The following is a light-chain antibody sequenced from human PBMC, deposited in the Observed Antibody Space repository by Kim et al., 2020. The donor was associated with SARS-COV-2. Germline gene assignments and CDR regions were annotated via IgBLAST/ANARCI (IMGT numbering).Light chain of an antibody. Sequence: ANINCKSSQSVLYSSNNKNYLAWYQQKPGQPPKLLIYWASTRESGVPDRFSGSGSGTDFTLTISSLQAEDVAVYYCQQYYSTPLTFGQGTKVEIK. J-gene: IGKJ1*01. CDR2: WAS. V-gene: IGKV4-1*01. CDR3: QQYYSTPLT. CDR1: QSVLYSSNNKNY.